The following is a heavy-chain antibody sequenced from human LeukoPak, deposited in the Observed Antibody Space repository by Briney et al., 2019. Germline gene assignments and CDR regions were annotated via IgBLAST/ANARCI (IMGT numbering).Heavy chain of an antibody. Sequence: SGTLSLTCTVSGGSISSSSYYWGWIGQPPGKGLEWIGSMYYSGSTYYNPSLKSRVTISVDTSKNQFSLNLSSVTAADTAVYYCASLYYDSSGYYQICYFDYWGQGTLVTVSS. CDR3: ASLYYDSSGYYQICYFDY. J-gene: IGHJ4*02. CDR2: MYYSGST. CDR1: GGSISSSSYY. V-gene: IGHV4-39*01. D-gene: IGHD3-22*01.